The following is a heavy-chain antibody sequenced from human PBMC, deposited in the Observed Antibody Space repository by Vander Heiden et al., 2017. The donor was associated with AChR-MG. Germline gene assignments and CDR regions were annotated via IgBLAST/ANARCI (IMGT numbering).Heavy chain of an antibody. Sequence: EVQLVESGGGLVQPGGSLRLSGAASGFTFSSYSMNWVRQAPGKGLEWVSYISSSSSTIYYADSVKGRFTISRDNAKNSLYLQMNSLRDEDTAVYYCARDGNRIDCGGDCYSDAFDIWGQGTMVTVSS. J-gene: IGHJ3*02. V-gene: IGHV3-48*02. CDR3: ARDGNRIDCGGDCYSDAFDI. CDR2: ISSSSSTI. D-gene: IGHD2-21*02. CDR1: GFTFSSYS.